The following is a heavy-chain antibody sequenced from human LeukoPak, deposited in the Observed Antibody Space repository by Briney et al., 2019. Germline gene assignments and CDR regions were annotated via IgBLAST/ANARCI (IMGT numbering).Heavy chain of an antibody. CDR1: GGTFSSYA. CDR2: ISYDGSNK. Sequence: SCKASGGTFSSYAMHWVRQAPGKGLEWVAVISYDGSNKYYADSVKGRFTISRDNSKNTLYLQMNSLRAEDTAVYYCARGHDSSGYYPTDYWGQGTLVTVSS. J-gene: IGHJ4*02. V-gene: IGHV3-30-3*01. D-gene: IGHD3-22*01. CDR3: ARGHDSSGYYPTDY.